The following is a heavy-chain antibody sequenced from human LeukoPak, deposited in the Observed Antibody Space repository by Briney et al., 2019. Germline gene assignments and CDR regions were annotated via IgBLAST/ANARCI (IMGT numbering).Heavy chain of an antibody. CDR2: IFSGGDT. CDR1: GFTISSSY. CDR3: AKVESGYSSGWYRYLDY. V-gene: IGHV3-53*01. J-gene: IGHJ4*02. D-gene: IGHD6-19*01. Sequence: GGSLRLSCAGSGFTISSSYMSWVRQTPGMGLEWVSVIFSGGDTYYADSVKGRFTISRDNSKNTLYLQMNSLRAEDTAVYYCAKVESGYSSGWYRYLDYWGQGTLVTVSS.